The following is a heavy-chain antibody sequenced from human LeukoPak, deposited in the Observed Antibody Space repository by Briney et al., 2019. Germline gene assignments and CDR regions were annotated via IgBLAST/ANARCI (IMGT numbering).Heavy chain of an antibody. CDR2: ISGSGGST. D-gene: IGHD1-1*01. V-gene: IGHV3-23*01. CDR1: GFTFSSYG. J-gene: IGHJ6*03. CDR3: AKIGAGYYYMDV. Sequence: GGTLRLSCAAPGFTFSSYGMSWVRQAPGKGLEWVSAISGSGGSTYYADSVKGRFTISRDNSKNTLYLQMNSLRAEDTAVYYCAKIGAGYYYMDVWGKGTTVTISS.